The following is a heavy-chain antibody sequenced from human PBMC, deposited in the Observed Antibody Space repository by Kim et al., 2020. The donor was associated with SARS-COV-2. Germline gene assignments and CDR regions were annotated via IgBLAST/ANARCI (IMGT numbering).Heavy chain of an antibody. CDR1: GFTVSSNY. V-gene: IGHV3-66*01. D-gene: IGHD3-16*02. CDR2: IYSGGST. CDR3: AREDIAYDYVWGSYRSYGMDV. Sequence: GGSLRLSCAASGFTVSSNYMSWVRQAPGKGLEWVSVIYSGGSTDYADSVKGRFTISRDNSKNTLYLQMNSLRAEDTAVYYCAREDIAYDYVWGSYRSYGMDVWGQGTMVTVSS. J-gene: IGHJ6*02.